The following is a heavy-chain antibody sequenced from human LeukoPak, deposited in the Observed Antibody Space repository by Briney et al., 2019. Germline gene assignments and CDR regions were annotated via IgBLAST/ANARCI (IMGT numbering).Heavy chain of an antibody. Sequence: GGSLRLSCAASGSTFSSDWIQWVRQAPGKGLVWVSRINADGSSTSYADSVKGRFTISRDNAKNTLYLQMNSLRAEDTAVYYCARGSGYNGNSFDPWGQGTLVTVSS. CDR2: INADGSST. J-gene: IGHJ5*02. CDR3: ARGSGYNGNSFDP. V-gene: IGHV3-74*01. CDR1: GSTFSSDW. D-gene: IGHD3-3*01.